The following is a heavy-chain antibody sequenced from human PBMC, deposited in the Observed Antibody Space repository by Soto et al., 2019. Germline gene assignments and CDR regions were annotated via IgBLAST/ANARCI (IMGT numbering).Heavy chain of an antibody. V-gene: IGHV1-69*01. CDR2: IIPIFGTA. D-gene: IGHD6-6*01. CDR1: GGTFSSYA. Sequence: QVQLVQSGAEVQKPGSSVKVSCKASGGTFSSYAISWVRQAPGQGLEWMGGIIPIFGTANYAQKFQGRVTITADESTSTAYMELSSLRSEDTAVYYCARAGWYSSSLHPYGMDVWGQGTTVTVSS. CDR3: ARAGWYSSSLHPYGMDV. J-gene: IGHJ6*02.